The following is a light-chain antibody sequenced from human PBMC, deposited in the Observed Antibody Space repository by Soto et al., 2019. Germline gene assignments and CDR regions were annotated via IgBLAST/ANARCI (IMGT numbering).Light chain of an antibody. CDR1: SSDVGGYDL. V-gene: IGLV2-14*02. J-gene: IGLJ1*01. Sequence: QSALTQPASVSGSPGQSITISCTGTSSDVGGYDLVSWYQHHPGKVPKLIIYEATKWPSGVSHRFSGSKSGSTASLTISGLQAEDEADYYCISYTSDDVRYVFGTGTKLTVL. CDR3: ISYTSDDVRYV. CDR2: EAT.